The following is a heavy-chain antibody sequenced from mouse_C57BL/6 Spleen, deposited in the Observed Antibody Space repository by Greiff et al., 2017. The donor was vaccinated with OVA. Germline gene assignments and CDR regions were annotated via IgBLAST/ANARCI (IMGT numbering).Heavy chain of an antibody. Sequence: EVMLVESGGGLVQPGGSMKLSCVASGFTFSNYWMNWVRQSPEKGLEWVAQIRLKSDNYATHYAESVKGRFTISRDDSKSSVYLQMNNLRAEDTGIYYCTRGSNYDYFDYWGQGTTLTVSS. V-gene: IGHV6-3*01. D-gene: IGHD2-5*01. CDR1: GFTFSNYW. J-gene: IGHJ2*01. CDR3: TRGSNYDYFDY. CDR2: IRLKSDNYAT.